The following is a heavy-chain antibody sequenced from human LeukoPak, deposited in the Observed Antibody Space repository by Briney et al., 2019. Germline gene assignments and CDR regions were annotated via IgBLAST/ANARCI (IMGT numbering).Heavy chain of an antibody. J-gene: IGHJ3*02. Sequence: SETLSLTCTVSGGSISSYYWSWIRQPPGKGLEWIGYIYYSGSTNYNPSLKSRVTISVDTSKNQFSLKLSSVTAADTAVYYCARVSTNDSDAFDIWGQGTMVTVSS. D-gene: IGHD1-1*01. CDR1: GGSISSYY. V-gene: IGHV4-59*08. CDR2: IYYSGST. CDR3: ARVSTNDSDAFDI.